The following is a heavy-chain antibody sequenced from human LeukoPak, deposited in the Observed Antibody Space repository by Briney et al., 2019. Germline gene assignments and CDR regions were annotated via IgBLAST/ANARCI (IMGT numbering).Heavy chain of an antibody. CDR3: ASRAPRDNFNRYLPIDY. CDR2: IYHSGST. D-gene: IGHD1-20*01. V-gene: IGHV4-4*02. J-gene: IGHJ4*02. Sequence: PSETLSLTCAVAGASISNSNWWTWVRQPPGKGLEWIGEIYHSGSTNYKPSLKSRATISEDKSKNQFSLKLSSVTAADTAVYYCASRAPRDNFNRYLPIDYWGQGTLVTASS. CDR1: GASISNSNW.